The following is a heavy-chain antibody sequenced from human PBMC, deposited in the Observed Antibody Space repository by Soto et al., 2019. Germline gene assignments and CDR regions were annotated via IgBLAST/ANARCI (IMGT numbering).Heavy chain of an antibody. CDR2: SSDRRTGNT. J-gene: IGHJ4*02. Sequence: PGGSLRLSCAASGFTFSSYTLNWVRRAPGKGLEWVATSSDRRTGNTHYSDSVRGRFTLSRDYSRNILFLQMDSLRADDTALYYCTTWLTAHFDYWGRRTQVTVSS. CDR1: GFTFSSYT. V-gene: IGHV3-23*01. CDR3: TTWLTAHFDY. D-gene: IGHD2-21*02.